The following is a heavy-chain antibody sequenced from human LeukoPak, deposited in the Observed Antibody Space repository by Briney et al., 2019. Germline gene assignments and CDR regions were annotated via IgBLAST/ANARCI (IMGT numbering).Heavy chain of an antibody. CDR3: ARNVGWYSHDS. V-gene: IGHV4-59*08. CDR2: IYGSGST. J-gene: IGHJ4*02. CDR1: GVSLSSHY. D-gene: IGHD6-19*01. Sequence: SETLSLTCTVSGVSLSSHYWRWIRQPPGKGLEWIGYIYGSGSTNYDPSLKSRVTISEDTSKNHFSLKRTSVTAADTAVYYCARNVGWYSHDSWGQGTLVTVSS.